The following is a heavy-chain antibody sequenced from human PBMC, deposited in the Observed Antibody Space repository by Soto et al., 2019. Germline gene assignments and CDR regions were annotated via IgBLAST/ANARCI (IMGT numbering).Heavy chain of an antibody. CDR1: GFTFSSCA. Sequence: GESLKISCAASGFTFSSCAVSWVRRAPWKGLEWVSAISGSGGSTYYADSVKGRFTISRDNSKNTLYLQMNSLRVEDTAVYYCRGYCSGGSCYDSSFDDYWGQGTLVTVCS. D-gene: IGHD2-15*01. CDR3: RGYCSGGSCYDSSFDDY. V-gene: IGHV3-23*01. CDR2: ISGSGGST. J-gene: IGHJ4*02.